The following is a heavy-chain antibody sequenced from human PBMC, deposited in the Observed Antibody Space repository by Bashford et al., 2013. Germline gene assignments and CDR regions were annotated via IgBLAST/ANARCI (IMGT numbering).Heavy chain of an antibody. V-gene: IGHV3-30*18. D-gene: IGHD3-22*01. CDR2: ISYDGSNK. J-gene: IGHJ4*02. CDR3: AKAGGDSSGYLGDY. Sequence: GSLRLSCAASGFTFSSYGMHWVRQAPGKGLEWVAVISYDGSNKYYADSVKGRFTISRDNSKNTLYLQMNSLRAEDTAVYYCAKAGGDSSGYLGDYWGRGKSGHRLL. CDR1: GFTFSSYG.